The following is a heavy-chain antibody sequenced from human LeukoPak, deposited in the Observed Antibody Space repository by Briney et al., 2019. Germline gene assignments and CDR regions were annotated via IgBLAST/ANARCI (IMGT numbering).Heavy chain of an antibody. Sequence: SETLSLTCAVSGYSISSGYYWGWIRQPPGKGLEWIGSIYHSGSTYYNPSLKSRVTISVDTSKNQFSLKLSSVTAADTAVYYCARQGYGYGSPPSVDYWGQGTLVTVSS. D-gene: IGHD5-18*01. CDR3: ARQGYGYGSPPSVDY. CDR1: GYSISSGYY. J-gene: IGHJ4*02. V-gene: IGHV4-38-2*01. CDR2: IYHSGST.